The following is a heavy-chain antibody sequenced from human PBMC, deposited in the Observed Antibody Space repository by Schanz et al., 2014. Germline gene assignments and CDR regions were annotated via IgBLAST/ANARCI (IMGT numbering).Heavy chain of an antibody. D-gene: IGHD3-22*01. CDR2: MSYDGSIK. J-gene: IGHJ4*02. Sequence: QVQLVESGGGVVQPGRSLRLSCAASGFIFSSYGLHWVRQAPGKGLEWVAAMSYDGSIKYYGDSVKGRFTVSRDSGQNSLYLQMNSLRAGDTAVYYCAKDPSHGDYDYYFDYWGQGTLVTVSS. CDR3: AKDPSHGDYDYYFDY. V-gene: IGHV3-33*06. CDR1: GFIFSSYG.